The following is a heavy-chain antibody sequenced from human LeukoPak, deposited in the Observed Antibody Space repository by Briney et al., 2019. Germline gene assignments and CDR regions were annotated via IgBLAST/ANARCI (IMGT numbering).Heavy chain of an antibody. D-gene: IGHD2-21*01. Sequence: GASVKVSCKASGGTFSSYAISWVRQAPGQGLEWMGWISAYNGNTNYAQKLQGRVTMTTDTSTSTAYMELRSLRSDDTAVYYCARVGGGERIGYYFDYWGQGTLVTVSS. CDR2: ISAYNGNT. CDR3: ARVGGGERIGYYFDY. J-gene: IGHJ4*02. CDR1: GGTFSSYA. V-gene: IGHV1-18*01.